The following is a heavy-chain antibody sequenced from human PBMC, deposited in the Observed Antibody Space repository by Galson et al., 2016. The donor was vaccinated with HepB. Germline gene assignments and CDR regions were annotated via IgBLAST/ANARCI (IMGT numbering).Heavy chain of an antibody. J-gene: IGHJ6*02. CDR1: GFTFSNYG. Sequence: SLRLSCAASGFTFSNYGIHWVRQAPGKGLEWVTFISYDGSDKYYADSVKGRFTISRDNSKNTLYLQMNSLRAEDTAVYYCAKDGGDIVVVVAATVVYYGMDVWGQGTTVTVSS. V-gene: IGHV3-30*18. CDR3: AKDGGDIVVVVAATVVYYGMDV. CDR2: ISYDGSDK. D-gene: IGHD2-15*01.